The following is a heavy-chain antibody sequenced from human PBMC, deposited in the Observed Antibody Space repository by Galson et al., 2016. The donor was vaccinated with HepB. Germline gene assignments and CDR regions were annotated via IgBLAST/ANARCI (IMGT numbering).Heavy chain of an antibody. CDR2: ITNIGGNT. J-gene: IGHJ4*02. V-gene: IGHV3-23*01. D-gene: IGHD2-21*02. Sequence: SLRHSCAAAGFTFGNYVMSWVGQAPGKGLEWVSSITNIGGNTYYADSVKGRFTISRDNSKNTLYLQMSSLRAEDTALYYCAKVDCGGDCKRFDYWGQGTLVTVSS. CDR3: AKVDCGGDCKRFDY. CDR1: GFTFGNYV.